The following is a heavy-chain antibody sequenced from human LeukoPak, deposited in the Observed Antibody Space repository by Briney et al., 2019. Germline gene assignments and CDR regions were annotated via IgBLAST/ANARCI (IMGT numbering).Heavy chain of an antibody. CDR2: IYYSGST. Sequence: SQTLSLTCTVSGGSISSGDYYWSWIRQPPGKGLEWIGYIYYSGSTYNNPSLKSRVTISVDTSKNQFSLKLSSVTAADTAVHYCAGYDSSGYLDYWGQGTLVTVSS. D-gene: IGHD3-22*01. V-gene: IGHV4-30-4*08. CDR1: GGSISSGDYY. J-gene: IGHJ4*02. CDR3: AGYDSSGYLDY.